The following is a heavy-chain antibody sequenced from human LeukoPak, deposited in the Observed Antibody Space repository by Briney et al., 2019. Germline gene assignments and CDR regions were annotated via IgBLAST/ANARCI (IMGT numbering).Heavy chain of an antibody. V-gene: IGHV3-23*01. D-gene: IGHD5-12*01. CDR2: ISGSGGST. Sequence: GGSLRLSCAASGFIFSSYAMSWVRQAPGKGLEWVSAISGSGGSTYYADSVKGRFTISRDNSKNTLYLQMNSLRAEDTAVYYCAKETRSGYDSPSPTNALDYWGQGTLVTVSS. CDR3: AKETRSGYDSPSPTNALDY. J-gene: IGHJ4*02. CDR1: GFIFSSYA.